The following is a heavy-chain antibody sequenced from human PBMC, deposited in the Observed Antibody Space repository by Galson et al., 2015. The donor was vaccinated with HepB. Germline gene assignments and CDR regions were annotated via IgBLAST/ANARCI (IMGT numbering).Heavy chain of an antibody. CDR1: GYSFTRYW. CDR2: TYPGDSDT. V-gene: IGHV5-51*01. CDR3: ARPSRPLGYFEY. Sequence: QSGAEVKKPGESPKISCKGSGYSFTRYWIGWVRQMPGKGLEWMGITYPGDSDTRYSPSFQGQVTISADKSISTAYLQWSSLKASDTAMYYCARPSRPLGYFEYWGQGTLVTFSS. J-gene: IGHJ1*01.